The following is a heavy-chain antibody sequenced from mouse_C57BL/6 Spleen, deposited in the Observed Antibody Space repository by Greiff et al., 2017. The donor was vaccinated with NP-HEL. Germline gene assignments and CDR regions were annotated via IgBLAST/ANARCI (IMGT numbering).Heavy chain of an antibody. CDR3: ARRGLRKVYAMDY. D-gene: IGHD2-4*01. CDR1: GYSFTGYY. V-gene: IGHV1-42*01. CDR2: INPSTGGT. Sequence: VQLQQSGPELVKPGASVKISCKASGYSFTGYYMNWVKQSPEKSLEWIGEINPSTGGTTYNQKFKAKATLTVDKSSSTAYMQLKSLTSEDSAVYYCARRGLRKVYAMDYWGQGTSVTVSS. J-gene: IGHJ4*01.